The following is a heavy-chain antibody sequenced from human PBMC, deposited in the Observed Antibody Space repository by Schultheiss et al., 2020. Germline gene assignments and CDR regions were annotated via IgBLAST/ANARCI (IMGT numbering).Heavy chain of an antibody. J-gene: IGHJ6*02. CDR1: GGSISSSSYY. Sequence: SETLSLTCTVSGGSISSSSYYWGWIRQPAGKGLEWIGRIYTSGSTYYNPSLKSRVTISVDTSKNQFSLKLSSVTAADTAVYYCARGGLRDYYYGMDVWGQGTTVNGYS. CDR2: IYTSGST. CDR3: ARGGLRDYYYGMDV. V-gene: IGHV4-61*02. D-gene: IGHD3-10*01.